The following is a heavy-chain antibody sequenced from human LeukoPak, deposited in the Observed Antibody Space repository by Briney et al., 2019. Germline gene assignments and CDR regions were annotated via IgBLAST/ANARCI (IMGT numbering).Heavy chain of an antibody. D-gene: IGHD6-19*01. CDR2: IYYSGST. CDR1: GGSISSYY. Sequence: SETLSLTCTDSGGSISSYYWSWIRQPPGKGLEWIGYIYYSGSTNYNPSFKSRVTISVDTSKNQFSLKLSSVTAADTAVYYCARGSSGWYGGYYFDYWGQGTLVTVSS. J-gene: IGHJ4*02. V-gene: IGHV4-59*01. CDR3: ARGSSGWYGGYYFDY.